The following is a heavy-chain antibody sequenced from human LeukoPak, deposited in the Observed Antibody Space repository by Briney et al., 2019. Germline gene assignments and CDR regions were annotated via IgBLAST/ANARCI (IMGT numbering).Heavy chain of an antibody. Sequence: GASVKVSCKSSGYTFSAYYIHWVRQAPGQGLEWMGFINPSGGSTSYAQKFQGRVTMTRDKSTNTVYMELSSLRSEDTAVYYCARGSPPLDYWGQGALVTVSS. CDR1: GYTFSAYY. CDR2: INPSGGST. CDR3: ARGSPPLDY. V-gene: IGHV1-46*01. J-gene: IGHJ4*02.